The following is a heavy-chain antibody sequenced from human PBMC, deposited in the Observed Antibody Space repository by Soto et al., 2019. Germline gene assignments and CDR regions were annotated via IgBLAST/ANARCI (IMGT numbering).Heavy chain of an antibody. V-gene: IGHV3-74*01. CDR3: GKGKERGVVRYGLDA. J-gene: IGHJ6*02. Sequence: DVQLVESGGGLVQPGGSLRLSCGASGFSVKRYWMHWVRQAPGKGLVWLSRFGGDENYTDYADSVRGRFTISRDIDKNMIYLKMNSLEAEATDVYYCGKGKERGVVRYGLDAWGQGTTVTVSS. CDR2: FGGDENYT. CDR1: GFSVKRYW. D-gene: IGHD3-3*01.